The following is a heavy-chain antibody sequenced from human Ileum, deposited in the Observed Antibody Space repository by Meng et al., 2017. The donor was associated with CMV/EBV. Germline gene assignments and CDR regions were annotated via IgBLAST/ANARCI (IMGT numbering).Heavy chain of an antibody. J-gene: IGHJ4*02. D-gene: IGHD2-2*01. V-gene: IGHV4-59*01. CDR3: TRGSASRGKYYFDY. CDR2: FYYDGT. Sequence: SETLSLTCTVSGVSISRYFWSWIRQSPGKGLEWIGYFYYDGTNYNPSLKSRVTISVDTSKNQFSLQLSSVAAADTADYYCTRGSASRGKYYFDYWGQGTLVTVSS. CDR1: GVSISRYF.